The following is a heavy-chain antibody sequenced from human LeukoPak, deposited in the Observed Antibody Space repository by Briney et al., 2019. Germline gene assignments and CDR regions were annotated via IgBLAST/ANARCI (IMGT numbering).Heavy chain of an antibody. J-gene: IGHJ4*02. CDR1: GFTLDDYG. V-gene: IGHV3-20*04. Sequence: GGSLRLSCAASGFTLDDYGMGWVRQGPGNGLGWVSGFNWNGGSTGYADSVKGRFTISRDNAKNSLYLQMNSLRAEDTALYYCARDQGPGLNLPFVDWGQGTLVTVSS. CDR3: ARDQGPGLNLPFVD. CDR2: FNWNGGST. D-gene: IGHD2-21*01.